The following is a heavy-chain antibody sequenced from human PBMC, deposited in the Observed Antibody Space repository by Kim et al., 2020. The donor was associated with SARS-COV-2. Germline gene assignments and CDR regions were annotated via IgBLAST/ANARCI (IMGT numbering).Heavy chain of an antibody. CDR2: IHSSDNTV. CDR1: GFIFSNYE. J-gene: IGHJ4*02. V-gene: IGHV3-48*03. Sequence: GGSLRLSCAVSGFIFSNYEMNWVRQPPGKGLEWVSYIHSSDNTVYYDDSVKGRFTISRDNAKNLLYLQMNSLRAEDTAVYYCVRDIYFGSGNCHDYWGQGTRVTVSS. D-gene: IGHD3-10*01. CDR3: VRDIYFGSGNCHDY.